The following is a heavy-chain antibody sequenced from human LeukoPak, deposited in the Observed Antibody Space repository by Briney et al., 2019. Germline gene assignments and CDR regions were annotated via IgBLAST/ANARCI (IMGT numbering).Heavy chain of an antibody. CDR3: ARDRPNFDSSGYYFDY. J-gene: IGHJ4*02. V-gene: IGHV1-18*01. D-gene: IGHD3-22*01. CDR1: GYTFTSYG. CDR2: ISAYNGNT. Sequence: ASVTVSCKASGYTFTSYGISWVRQAPGQGLEWMGWISAYNGNTNYAQKLQGRVTMTTDTSTSTAYMELRSLRSDDTAVYYCARDRPNFDSSGYYFDYWGQGTLVTVSS.